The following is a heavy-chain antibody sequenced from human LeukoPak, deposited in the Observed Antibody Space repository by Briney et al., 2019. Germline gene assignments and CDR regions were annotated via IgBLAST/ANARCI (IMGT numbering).Heavy chain of an antibody. Sequence: PSETLSLTCTVPGGSISSSIYYWDWIRQPPGKGLEWIGSIYYSGSTYYNPSLKSRVTILVDTSKNQFSLKLNSVTAADTAVYYCAREDKYYYYYYMDVWGKGTTVTVSS. J-gene: IGHJ6*03. CDR1: GGSISSSIYY. CDR3: AREDKYYYYYYMDV. CDR2: IYYSGST. V-gene: IGHV4-39*07.